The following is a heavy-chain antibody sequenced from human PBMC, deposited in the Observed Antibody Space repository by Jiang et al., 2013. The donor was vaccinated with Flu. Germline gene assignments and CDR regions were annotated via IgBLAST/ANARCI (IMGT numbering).Heavy chain of an antibody. V-gene: IGHV5-51*01. J-gene: IGHJ4*02. CDR1: YW. CDR3: ARHGDTVVITFDY. Sequence: YWIGWVRQMPGKGLEWMGIIXPGDSDTRYSPSFQGQVTISADKSISTAYLQWSSLKASDTAMYYCARHGDTVVITFDYWGQGTLVTVSS. CDR2: IXPGDSDT. D-gene: IGHD4-23*01.